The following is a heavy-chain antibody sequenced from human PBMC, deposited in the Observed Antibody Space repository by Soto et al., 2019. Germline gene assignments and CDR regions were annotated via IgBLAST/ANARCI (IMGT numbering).Heavy chain of an antibody. D-gene: IGHD3-22*01. V-gene: IGHV3-30-3*01. CDR1: GFTFSSFA. CDR3: ARAYDSSMNYFDY. CDR2: ISYDGSNK. J-gene: IGHJ4*02. Sequence: QVQLVESGGGVVQPGRSLRLSCAASGFTFSSFAIHWVRQAPGKGLEWVSRISYDGSNKYYADFVKGRFTISRDNSKNTLYLQMNSLRAEDTAVYYCARAYDSSMNYFDYWGQGTLVTVSS.